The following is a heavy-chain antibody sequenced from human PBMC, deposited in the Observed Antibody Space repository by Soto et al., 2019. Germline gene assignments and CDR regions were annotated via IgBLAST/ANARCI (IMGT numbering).Heavy chain of an antibody. J-gene: IGHJ4*02. V-gene: IGHV3-30*18. Sequence: QVQLVESGGGVVQPGKSLRLSCAASGFTLRSYGMHWVRQAPGKGLEWLAVISYDESHKYYADSVKGRFTISRDTSKKALYLQMYSLRAEDTAVYYCAKEMFPRTVLDSSSAWGDYWGQGTAVTVSS. CDR1: GFTLRSYG. D-gene: IGHD6-6*01. CDR2: ISYDESHK. CDR3: AKEMFPRTVLDSSSAWGDY.